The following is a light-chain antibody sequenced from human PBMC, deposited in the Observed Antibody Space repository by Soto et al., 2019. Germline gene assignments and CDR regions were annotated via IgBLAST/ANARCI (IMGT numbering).Light chain of an antibody. V-gene: IGKV1-33*01. Sequence: DIQMTQSPSSLSASVGDRVTITCQASQDIQNYINWYQHTPGKAPKLLIFDASNLQPGVASRFSGCASGTDFFLTISSLHPEDFATYFCQQHHDFPYTFGQGTKLDIK. CDR1: QDIQNY. CDR2: DAS. J-gene: IGKJ2*01. CDR3: QQHHDFPYT.